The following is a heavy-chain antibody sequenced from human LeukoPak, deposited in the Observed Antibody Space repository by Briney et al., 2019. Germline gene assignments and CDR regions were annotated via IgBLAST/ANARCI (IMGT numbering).Heavy chain of an antibody. CDR3: ARSIAGAAFSYYYGMDV. J-gene: IGHJ6*02. CDR2: IWYDGSNK. D-gene: IGHD1-26*01. V-gene: IGHV3-33*01. CDR1: GFTFSSYG. Sequence: GGSLRLSCAASGFTFSSYGMYWVRQAPGKGLEWVAVIWYDGSNKYYADSVKGRFTISRDNSKNTLYLQMNSLRAEDTAVYYCARSIAGAAFSYYYGMDVWGQGTTVTVSS.